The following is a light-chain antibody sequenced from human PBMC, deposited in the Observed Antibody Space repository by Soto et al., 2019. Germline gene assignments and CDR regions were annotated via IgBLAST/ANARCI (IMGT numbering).Light chain of an antibody. CDR1: QSVSSSY. CDR2: GAS. J-gene: IGKJ4*01. Sequence: EIVLTQSPGTLSLSPGERATLSCRASQSVSSSYLAWYQQKPGQAPRLLIYGASSRATGIPDRFSGSGSGTDFTLTISRLEPDDFAVYYCPHYGLSPAFGGGTKVEI. CDR3: PHYGLSPA. V-gene: IGKV3-20*01.